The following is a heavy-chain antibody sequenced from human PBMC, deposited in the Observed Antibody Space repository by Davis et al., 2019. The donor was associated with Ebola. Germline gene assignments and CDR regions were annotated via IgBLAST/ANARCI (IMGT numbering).Heavy chain of an antibody. CDR2: IYPGDSDT. J-gene: IGHJ4*02. Sequence: GESLIPSWEGSGYSFTSYWIGWVRQMPGKGLEWMGIIYPGDSDTRYSPSFQGQVTISADKAISTAYLQWSSLKASDTAMYYCARSSGWYVYFDYWGQGTLVTVSS. CDR1: GYSFTSYW. V-gene: IGHV5-51*01. CDR3: ARSSGWYVYFDY. D-gene: IGHD6-19*01.